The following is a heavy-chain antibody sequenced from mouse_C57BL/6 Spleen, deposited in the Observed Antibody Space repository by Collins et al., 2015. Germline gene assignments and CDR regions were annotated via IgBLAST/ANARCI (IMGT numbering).Heavy chain of an antibody. CDR3: ARSYDGYRGFDY. J-gene: IGHJ2*01. D-gene: IGHD2-3*01. V-gene: IGHV1-52*01. CDR1: GYTFTSYW. CDR2: IDPSDSET. Sequence: QVQLQQPGAELVRPGFSVKLSCKASGYTFTSYWMHWVKQRPIQGLEWIGNIDPSDSETHYNQKFKDKATLTVDKSSSTAYMQLSSLTSEDSAVYYCARSYDGYRGFDYWGQGTTLTVSS.